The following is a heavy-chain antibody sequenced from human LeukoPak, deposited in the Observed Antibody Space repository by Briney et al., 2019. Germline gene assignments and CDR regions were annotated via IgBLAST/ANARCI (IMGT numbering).Heavy chain of an antibody. CDR3: ARHKDYYYSYMDV. CDR2: IYYSGST. CDR1: GDSISTSSYY. Sequence: PSETLSLTCSVSGDSISTSSYYWGWIRQPPGKGLEWIGTIYYSGSTYYNPSLTSRVTISVDTSKNQFSLKLSTVTAADMAVYYCARHKDYYYSYMDVWGKGTTVTISS. V-gene: IGHV4-39*01. J-gene: IGHJ6*03.